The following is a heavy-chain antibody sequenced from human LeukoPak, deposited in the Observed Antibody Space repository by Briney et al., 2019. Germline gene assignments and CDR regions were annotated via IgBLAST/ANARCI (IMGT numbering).Heavy chain of an antibody. CDR2: VIPILKTT. Sequence: ASVKVSCKASGGTFLSYGVTWVRQAPGQGLEWMGSVIPILKTTNYSQKFQGRVTITADDSASTVYMELSTLRSEDTAVYYCARNVIAVIDTDNHLYYHMDVWGKGTAVTVSS. CDR1: GGTFLSYG. J-gene: IGHJ6*03. D-gene: IGHD4-11*01. V-gene: IGHV1-69*11. CDR3: ARNVIAVIDTDNHLYYHMDV.